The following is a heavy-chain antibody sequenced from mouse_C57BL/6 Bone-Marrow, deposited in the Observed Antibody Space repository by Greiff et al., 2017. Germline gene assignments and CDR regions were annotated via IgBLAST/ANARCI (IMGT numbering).Heavy chain of an antibody. J-gene: IGHJ1*03. Sequence: QVQLQQSGPELARPWASVKISCQAFYTFSRRVHFAIRDTNYWMQWVKQRPGQGLEWIGAISPGNGYTSYNQKFKGKATLTADKYSRTAYMRLSSLTAEDSAVYYGAWSSWDDWDFDVWGTGTTVTVSS. D-gene: IGHD4-1*01. CDR2: GQGLEWIG. CDR3: AEDSAVYYGAWSSWDDWDFDV. CDR1: YTFSRRVH. V-gene: IGHV1-87*01.